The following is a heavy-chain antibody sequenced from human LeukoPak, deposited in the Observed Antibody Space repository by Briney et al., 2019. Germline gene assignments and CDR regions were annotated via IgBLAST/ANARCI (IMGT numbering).Heavy chain of an antibody. J-gene: IGHJ4*02. D-gene: IGHD3-10*01. V-gene: IGHV3-15*01. CDR1: GFTFTNAW. CDR3: TTDLGLTMIRGVIVY. CDR2: IKSKGDGETT. Sequence: PGGSLRLPCAASGFTFTNAWMTWVRQAPGKGLEWVGRIKSKGDGETTDYAAPVKGRFSMSRDDSKATMYLQMYSLEAEDTAVYYCTTDLGLTMIRGVIVYWGQGALVTVSS.